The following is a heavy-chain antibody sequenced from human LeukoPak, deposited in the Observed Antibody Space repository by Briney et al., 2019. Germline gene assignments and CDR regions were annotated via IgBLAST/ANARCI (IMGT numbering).Heavy chain of an antibody. D-gene: IGHD3-9*01. CDR2: IYYSGST. Sequence: PSETLSLTCTVSGGSISSSSSYWGWIRQPPGKGLEWIGSIYYSGSTYYNPSLKSRVTISVDTSKNQFSLKLSSVTAADTAVYYCARHAPVGDVLTGYYNPIDYWGQGTLVTVSS. CDR1: GGSISSSSSY. CDR3: ARHAPVGDVLTGYYNPIDY. V-gene: IGHV4-39*01. J-gene: IGHJ4*02.